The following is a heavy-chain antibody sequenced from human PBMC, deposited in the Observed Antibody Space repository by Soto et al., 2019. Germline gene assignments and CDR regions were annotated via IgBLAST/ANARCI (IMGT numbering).Heavy chain of an antibody. CDR2: ISSSGSYI. CDR3: ATDLSARW. Sequence: GGSLRLSCAASGFTFSSYGMHWVRQAPGKGLEWVSSISSSGSYIFYADSVKGRFTISRDNAKNSLYLQMNSLRAEDTAVYYCATDLSARWWGQGTLVTVSS. D-gene: IGHD6-6*01. CDR1: GFTFSSYG. V-gene: IGHV3-21*01. J-gene: IGHJ4*02.